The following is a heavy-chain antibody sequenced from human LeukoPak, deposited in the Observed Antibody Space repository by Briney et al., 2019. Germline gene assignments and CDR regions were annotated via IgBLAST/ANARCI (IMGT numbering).Heavy chain of an antibody. CDR2: INYSGST. J-gene: IGHJ5*02. D-gene: IGHD1-1*01. CDR3: ARHGTSGTNLNWFDP. V-gene: IGHV4-34*01. CDR1: SGSFRTYY. Sequence: SETLSLTCAVYSGSFRTYYWSWIRQPPGKGLEWIGEINYSGSTNYNPSLKSRVTISVDTSKNQFSLKLSSVTAADTAVYYCARHGTSGTNLNWFDPWGQGTLVTVSS.